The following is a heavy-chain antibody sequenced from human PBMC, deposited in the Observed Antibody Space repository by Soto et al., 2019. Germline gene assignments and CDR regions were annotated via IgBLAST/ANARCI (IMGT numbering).Heavy chain of an antibody. Sequence: QMQLVESGGGVVQPGRSLRLSCSASGFIYSSCAMHWVRQVPGKGLEWLAVVSHDGTLYPYADSVKGRFTISRDNSRKMLYLQMNSLRPDDTAVYYCVKDRSDTWSFDYWGQGTLVTVSS. D-gene: IGHD2-8*02. CDR3: VKDRSDTWSFDY. V-gene: IGHV3-30*18. CDR1: GFIYSSCA. J-gene: IGHJ4*02. CDR2: VSHDGTLY.